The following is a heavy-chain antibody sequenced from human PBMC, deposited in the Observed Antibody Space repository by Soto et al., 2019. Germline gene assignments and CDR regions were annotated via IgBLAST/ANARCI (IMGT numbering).Heavy chain of an antibody. J-gene: IGHJ4*02. Sequence: GGSLRLSCAASGFTFSSYAMSWVRQAPGKGLEWVSAISGSGGSTYYADSVKGRFTISRDNSKNTLYLQMNSLRAEDTAVYYCANDRDWLPTYFDYWGQGTLVTVSS. D-gene: IGHD3-9*01. CDR1: GFTFSSYA. CDR2: ISGSGGST. CDR3: ANDRDWLPTYFDY. V-gene: IGHV3-23*01.